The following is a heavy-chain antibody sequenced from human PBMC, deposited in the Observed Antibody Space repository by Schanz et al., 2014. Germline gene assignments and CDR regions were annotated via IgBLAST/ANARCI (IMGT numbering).Heavy chain of an antibody. J-gene: IGHJ3*01. D-gene: IGHD3-3*01. CDR2: IDPNSGGT. CDR1: GNTLSAYY. Sequence: QVQLVQSGADVKKPGASVKVSCKASGNTLSAYYIHWIRQAPGQGLEWMGWIDPNSGGTNYAQKFQGRVAMTSYTSITTVCMEVNSLTSDDTAVFYCARTASHDVWRGYIPHYAFDLWGQGTVVIVSS. V-gene: IGHV1-2*02. CDR3: ARTASHDVWRGYIPHYAFDL.